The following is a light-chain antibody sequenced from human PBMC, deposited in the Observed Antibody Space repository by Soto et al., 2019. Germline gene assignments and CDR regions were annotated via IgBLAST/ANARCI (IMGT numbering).Light chain of an antibody. J-gene: IGKJ5*01. CDR1: QTVSTS. V-gene: IGKV3D-15*01. CDR2: DTF. CDR3: QQYKSWPPIT. Sequence: EIVMTQSPATLSLSPGERATVSCRASQTVSTSLAWYQQKPGQAPRLLIYDTFNRAAGIPARFSGSGSGTEFTLPISSLQSEDVAVYYCQQYKSWPPITFGQGTRLEI.